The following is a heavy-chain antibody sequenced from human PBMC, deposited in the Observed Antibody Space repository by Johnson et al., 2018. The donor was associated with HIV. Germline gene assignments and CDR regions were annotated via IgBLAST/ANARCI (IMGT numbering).Heavy chain of an antibody. D-gene: IGHD1-26*01. J-gene: IGHJ3*02. CDR1: GFTFSSYG. V-gene: IGHV3-33*06. Sequence: QEKLVESGGGVVQPGRSLRLSCTASGFTFSSYGIHWVRQAPGKGLEWVALIWYDGSNKYYADSVKGRFTISRDNSKNTLYLQMNSLRAEDTAVYYCAKDLFTEREDDAFDIWGQGTKVTVSS. CDR2: IWYDGSNK. CDR3: AKDLFTEREDDAFDI.